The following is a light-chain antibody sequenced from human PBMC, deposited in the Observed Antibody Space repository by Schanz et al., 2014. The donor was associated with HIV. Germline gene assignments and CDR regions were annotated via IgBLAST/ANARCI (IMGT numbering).Light chain of an antibody. CDR2: GAS. CDR1: QTVSNN. J-gene: IGKJ1*01. V-gene: IGKV3-15*01. CDR3: QHHATSPRT. Sequence: EIVMTQSPGTLSVSPGERATLSCRASQTVSNNLAWYQQKPGQAPRLLIYGASTRVTGIPARFSDSGSGTEFTLTISSLQSEDFAVYYCQHHATSPRTFGQGTRVEIK.